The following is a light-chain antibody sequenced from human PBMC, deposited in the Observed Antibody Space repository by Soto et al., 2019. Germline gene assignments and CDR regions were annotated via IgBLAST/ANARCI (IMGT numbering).Light chain of an antibody. Sequence: DIVMTQSPATLSLSPGERATLSCRASESVSTNLAWYQQKAGQAPRILIYGASTRATGIPARFSGSGSGTEFTLTISSLQSEDFAVYYCQQYSIWRTFGQGTKVDI. V-gene: IGKV3-15*01. J-gene: IGKJ1*01. CDR3: QQYSIWRT. CDR1: ESVSTN. CDR2: GAS.